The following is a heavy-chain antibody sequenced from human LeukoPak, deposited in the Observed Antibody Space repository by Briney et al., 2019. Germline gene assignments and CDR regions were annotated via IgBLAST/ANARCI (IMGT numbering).Heavy chain of an antibody. CDR1: GFTFSDYY. J-gene: IGHJ1*01. CDR2: ISSSGSTI. D-gene: IGHD6-13*01. Sequence: AGGSLRLSCAASGFTFSDYYMSWIRQAPGKGLEWVSYISSSGSTIYYADSVKGRFTISRDNAKNSLYLQMNSLRAEDTAVYYCARDLEAGNPAGYFQHWGQGTLVTVSS. CDR3: ARDLEAGNPAGYFQH. V-gene: IGHV3-11*04.